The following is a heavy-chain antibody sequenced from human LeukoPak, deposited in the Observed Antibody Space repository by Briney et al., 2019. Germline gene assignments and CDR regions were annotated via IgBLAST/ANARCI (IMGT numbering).Heavy chain of an antibody. V-gene: IGHV1-2*04. D-gene: IGHD5-12*01. CDR2: INPNSGGT. CDR3: ARVDSGYDFLDY. J-gene: IGHJ4*02. Sequence: GASVKVSCKASGYTFTGYYMHWVRQAPGQGLEWMGWINPNSGGTNYAQKVQGWVTMTRDTSISTAYMQLSRLRSDDTAVYYCARVDSGYDFLDYWGQGTLVTVSS. CDR1: GYTFTGYY.